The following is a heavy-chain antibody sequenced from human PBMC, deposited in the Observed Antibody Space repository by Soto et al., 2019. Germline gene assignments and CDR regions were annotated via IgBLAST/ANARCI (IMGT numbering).Heavy chain of an antibody. J-gene: IGHJ4*02. CDR3: ARGHYYGSGSYYWRFY. CDR2: IIPILGIA. V-gene: IGHV1-69*02. CDR1: GGTFSSYT. Sequence: QVQLVQSGAEVKKPGSSVKVSCKASGGTFSSYTISWVRQAPGQGLEWMGRIIPILGIANYAQKFQGRVTITADKSTSTAYMELSSLGSEDPAVYYCARGHYYGSGSYYWRFYWGQGTLVTVSS. D-gene: IGHD3-10*01.